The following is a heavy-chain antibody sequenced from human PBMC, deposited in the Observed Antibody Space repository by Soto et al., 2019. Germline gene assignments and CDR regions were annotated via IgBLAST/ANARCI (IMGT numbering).Heavy chain of an antibody. CDR2: IFYSGRT. V-gene: IGHV4-39*01. CDR1: GGSISSSSYY. Sequence: SETLSLTCTVSGGSISSSSYYWGWIRQPPGKGLEWIGSIFYSGRTYYNPSLKSRVTLSVDTSKNQFSLKLSSVTAAYTAVYYCARHNGPLYVGYYYDMDVWGQGTTVT. D-gene: IGHD3-16*01. J-gene: IGHJ6*02. CDR3: ARHNGPLYVGYYYDMDV.